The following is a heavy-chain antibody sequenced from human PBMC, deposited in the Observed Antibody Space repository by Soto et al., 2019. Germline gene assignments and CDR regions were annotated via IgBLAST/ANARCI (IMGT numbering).Heavy chain of an antibody. CDR3: AKVLYGVVTYFDS. D-gene: IGHD3-3*01. J-gene: IGHJ4*02. CDR2: ISGSGAAT. CDR1: GFTFSSYG. V-gene: IGHV3-23*01. Sequence: GGSLRLSCASSGFTFSSYGMTWVRRPPGKGLEWVSAISGSGAATYYADSVQGRFTIFRDNSNNTLYLQMNSLRAEDTAVYSCAKVLYGVVTYFDSWGQGTLVTVS.